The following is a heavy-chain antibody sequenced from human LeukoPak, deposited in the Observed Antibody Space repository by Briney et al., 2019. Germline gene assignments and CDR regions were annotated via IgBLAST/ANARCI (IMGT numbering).Heavy chain of an antibody. CDR2: IYSSGSS. CDR3: ARSRYIKYGMVV. J-gene: IGHJ6*02. D-gene: IGHD5-18*01. CDR1: NGSISNYF. V-gene: IGHV4-59*01. Sequence: SETLSLTCTVSNGSISNYFWSWIRQPPGGPLEYIGYIYSSGSSNYNPSLKNRVSLSLDKSKNQFSLRLTSVTAADTAVYFCARSRYIKYGMVVWGQGTTVTVSS.